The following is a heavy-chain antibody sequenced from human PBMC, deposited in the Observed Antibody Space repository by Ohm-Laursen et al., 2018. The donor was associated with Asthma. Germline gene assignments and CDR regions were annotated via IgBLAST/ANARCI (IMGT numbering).Heavy chain of an antibody. D-gene: IGHD3-16*01. CDR3: ARSLVESLAGRHSGVDY. J-gene: IGHJ4*02. Sequence: RSLRLSCTASGFIFSSYGMHWVRQAPGKGLEWVAVIWYDGSNENYADSVKGRFTISRDNSKNTVYLQMNSLRAEDTAVYYCARSLVESLAGRHSGVDYWGQGTLVTVSS. CDR2: IWYDGSNE. V-gene: IGHV3-33*01. CDR1: GFIFSSYG.